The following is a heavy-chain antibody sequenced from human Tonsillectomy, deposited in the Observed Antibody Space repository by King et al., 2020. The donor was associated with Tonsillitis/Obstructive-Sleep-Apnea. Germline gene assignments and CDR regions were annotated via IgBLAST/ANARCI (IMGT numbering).Heavy chain of an antibody. CDR3: AREIYDSSFMDG. D-gene: IGHD3-22*01. J-gene: IGHJ6*02. Sequence: QLVQSGGGVVQPGRSLRLSCAASGFTFSSYGMHWVRQAPAKGLEWVALISYDGSNKHYAASVKGRFTVSRDNSKNTLYLQMISLRPEDTAVYYCAREIYDSSFMDGWGQGTTVTVSS. CDR1: GFTFSSYG. CDR2: ISYDGSNK. V-gene: IGHV3-30*04.